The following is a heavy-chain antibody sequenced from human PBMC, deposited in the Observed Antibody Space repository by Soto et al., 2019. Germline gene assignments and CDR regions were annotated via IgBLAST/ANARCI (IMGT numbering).Heavy chain of an antibody. CDR2: IYYSGST. CDR3: ASYCSGGSCYYRDAFDI. Sequence: SETLSLTCTVSGGSISSGDYYWSWIRQPPGKGLEWIGYIYYSGSTYYNASLKSRVTISVDTSKNQFSLKLSSVTAADTAVYYCASYCSGGSCYYRDAFDIWGQGTMVTVSS. V-gene: IGHV4-30-4*01. D-gene: IGHD2-15*01. CDR1: GGSISSGDYY. J-gene: IGHJ3*02.